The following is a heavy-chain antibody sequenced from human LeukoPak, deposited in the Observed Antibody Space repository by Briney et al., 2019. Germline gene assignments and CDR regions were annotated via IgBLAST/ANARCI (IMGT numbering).Heavy chain of an antibody. CDR3: AKDHYWSIDY. V-gene: IGHV3-74*01. CDR2: IKGDGIST. J-gene: IGHJ4*02. Sequence: GGSLRLSCAASGFDFSSNWMHWVRHAPGQGLVWVSRIKGDGISTNYADSVKGRFTISRDIAKNTLYLQMNSLRAVDTGVYYCAKDHYWSIDYWGRGTLVTVSS. CDR1: GFDFSSNW. D-gene: IGHD3-3*01.